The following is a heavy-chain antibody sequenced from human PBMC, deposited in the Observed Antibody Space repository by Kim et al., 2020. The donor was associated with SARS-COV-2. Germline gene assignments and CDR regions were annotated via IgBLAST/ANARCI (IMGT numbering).Heavy chain of an antibody. CDR3: ASMGLELPNYYYYGMDV. CDR2: INPNSGGT. D-gene: IGHD1-7*01. J-gene: IGHJ6*02. Sequence: ASVKVSCKASGYTFTGYYMHWVRQAPGQGLEWMGWINPNSGGTNYAQKFQGRVTMTRDTSISTAYMELSRLRSDDTAVYYCASMGLELPNYYYYGMDVWGQGTTVTVSS. V-gene: IGHV1-2*02. CDR1: GYTFTGYY.